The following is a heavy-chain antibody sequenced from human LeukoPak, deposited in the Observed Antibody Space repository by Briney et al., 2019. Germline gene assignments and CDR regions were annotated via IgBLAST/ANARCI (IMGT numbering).Heavy chain of an antibody. J-gene: IGHJ3*02. CDR1: GFTFSSYS. CDR2: ISSSSSTI. V-gene: IGHV3-48*01. D-gene: IGHD6-13*01. CDR3: ARGAHSSSWDDAFDI. Sequence: GGSLRLSCAASGFTFSSYSMNWVRQAPGKGLEWVSYISSSSSTIYYADSVKGRFTISRDNAKNSLYLQMNSLRAEDTAVYYCARGAHSSSWDDAFDIWGQGTMVTVSS.